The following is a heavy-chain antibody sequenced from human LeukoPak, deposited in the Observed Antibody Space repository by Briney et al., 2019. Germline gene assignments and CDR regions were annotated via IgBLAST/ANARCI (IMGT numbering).Heavy chain of an antibody. CDR1: GFTFSSYA. J-gene: IGHJ4*02. V-gene: IGHV3-30*18. CDR2: ISYDGSNK. Sequence: GGSLRLSCAASGFTFSSYAMSWVRQAPGKGLEWVAVISYDGSNKYYADSVKGRFTISRDNSKNTLYLQMNSLRAEDTAVYYCAKGLNCGGDCYYIDYWGQGTLVTVSS. CDR3: AKGLNCGGDCYYIDY. D-gene: IGHD2-21*02.